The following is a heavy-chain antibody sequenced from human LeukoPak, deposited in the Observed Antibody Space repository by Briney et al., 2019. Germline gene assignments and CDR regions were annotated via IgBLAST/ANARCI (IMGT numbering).Heavy chain of an antibody. CDR2: ISSSSSTI. CDR1: GFTFSSYS. Sequence: GGSLRLSCAASGFTFSSYSMNWVRQAPGKGLEWVSYISSSSSTIYYADSVKGRFTISRDNAKNSLYLQMNSLRAEDTAVYYCARDMPYYYDSSGTPSDYWGQGTLVTVSS. J-gene: IGHJ4*02. V-gene: IGHV3-48*04. CDR3: ARDMPYYYDSSGTPSDY. D-gene: IGHD3-22*01.